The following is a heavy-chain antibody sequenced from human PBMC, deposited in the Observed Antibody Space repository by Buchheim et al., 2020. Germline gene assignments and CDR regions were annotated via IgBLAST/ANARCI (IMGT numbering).Heavy chain of an antibody. CDR1: GGTFSSYA. CDR2: IIPIFGTA. V-gene: IGHV1-69*06. Sequence: QVQLVQSGAEVKKPGSSVKVSCKASGGTFSSYAISWVRQAPGQGLECMGGIIPIFGTANYAQKFQGRVTITADKSTSTAYMELSSLRSEDTAVYYCARDRGQNTMVQGVIITTNWFDPWGQGTL. D-gene: IGHD3-10*01. J-gene: IGHJ5*02. CDR3: ARDRGQNTMVQGVIITTNWFDP.